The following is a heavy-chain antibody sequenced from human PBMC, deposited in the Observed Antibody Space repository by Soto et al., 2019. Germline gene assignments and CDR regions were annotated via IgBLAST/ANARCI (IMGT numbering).Heavy chain of an antibody. J-gene: IGHJ4*02. CDR3: ARTDYYGSRSYYISPSFDY. CDR1: GGSISSSNW. Sequence: PSETLSLTCAVSGGSISSSNWWSWVRQPPGKGLEWIGEIYHSGSTNYNPSLKSRATISVDKSKNQFSLKLSSVTAADTAVYYCARTDYYGSRSYYISPSFDYWGQGTLVTVSS. D-gene: IGHD3-10*01. V-gene: IGHV4-4*02. CDR2: IYHSGST.